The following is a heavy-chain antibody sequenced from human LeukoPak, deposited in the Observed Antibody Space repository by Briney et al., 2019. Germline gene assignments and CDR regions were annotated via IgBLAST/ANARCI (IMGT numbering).Heavy chain of an antibody. D-gene: IGHD2-2*03. CDR1: GFTFSSYW. CDR3: ARAGYCSSASCYKASAFDI. J-gene: IGHJ3*02. CDR2: IKQDGSEK. Sequence: GGSLRLSCAASGFTFSSYWMSWVRQAPGKGLEWVANIKQDGSEKYYVDSVKGRFTISRDNAKNSLYLQMNSLRAEDTAVYYCARAGYCSSASCYKASAFDIWGQGTMVTVSS. V-gene: IGHV3-7*01.